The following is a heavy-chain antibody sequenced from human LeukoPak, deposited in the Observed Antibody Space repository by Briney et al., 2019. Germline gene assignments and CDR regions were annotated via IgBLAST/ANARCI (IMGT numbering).Heavy chain of an antibody. CDR3: AREVMGRYFDY. V-gene: IGHV3-74*01. J-gene: IGHJ4*02. Sequence: HPGGSLRLSCAASGFTFSSYWMHWVRQAPGKGLLWISRIDNDGSSTTYADFVKGRFTISRDNSKNTLYLQMNSLRAEDTAVYYCAREVMGRYFDYWGQGTLVTVSS. CDR2: IDNDGSST. CDR1: GFTFSSYW. D-gene: IGHD2-8*01.